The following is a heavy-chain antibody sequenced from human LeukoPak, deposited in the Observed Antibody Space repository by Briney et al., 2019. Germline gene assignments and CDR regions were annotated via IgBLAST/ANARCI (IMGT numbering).Heavy chain of an antibody. V-gene: IGHV3-7*01. CDR3: ADVDISA. Sequence: GGSLRLPCAASGFTFSSCWMSWVRQAPGKGLEWVASIIPDGSTKYYVDSVKGRFTISRDNAKNSLYLQLNSLRVEDTAVYYCADVDISAGGQGTLVTVSS. CDR2: IIPDGSTK. J-gene: IGHJ4*02. CDR1: GFTFSSCW. D-gene: IGHD3-22*01.